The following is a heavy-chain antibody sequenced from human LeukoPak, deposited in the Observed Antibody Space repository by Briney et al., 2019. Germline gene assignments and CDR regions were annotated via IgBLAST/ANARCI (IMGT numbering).Heavy chain of an antibody. CDR3: ARHYSGSGSFYKPDY. CDR2: INTNTGNP. Sequence: ASVKVSCKASGYTFTSYAMNWVRQAPGQGLEWMGWINTNTGNPTYAQGFTGRSVFSLDTSVSTAYLQTSSLKAEDTAVYYCARHYSGSGSFYKPDYWGQGTLVTVSS. CDR1: GYTFTSYA. D-gene: IGHD3-10*01. J-gene: IGHJ4*02. V-gene: IGHV7-4-1*02.